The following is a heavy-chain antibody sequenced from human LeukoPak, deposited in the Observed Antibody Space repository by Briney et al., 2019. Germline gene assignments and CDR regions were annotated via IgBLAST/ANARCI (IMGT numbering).Heavy chain of an antibody. CDR2: ISGSGGST. CDR3: ARDTTYYYDSSGYSYYFDY. V-gene: IGHV3-23*01. D-gene: IGHD3-22*01. CDR1: GFTFSSYA. J-gene: IGHJ4*02. Sequence: GGSLRLSCAASGFTFSSYAMSWVRQAPGKGLEWVSAISGSGGSTYYADSVKGRFTISRDNSKNTLYLQMNSLRAEDTAVYYCARDTTYYYDSSGYSYYFDYWGQGTLVTVS.